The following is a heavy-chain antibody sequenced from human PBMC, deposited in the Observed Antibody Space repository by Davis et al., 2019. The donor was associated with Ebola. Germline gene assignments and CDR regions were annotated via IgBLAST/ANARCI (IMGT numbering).Heavy chain of an antibody. CDR3: VKVIVFNYYYNGMDV. Sequence: GGSLRLSCSASGFTFSSYAMHWVRQAPGKGLEWVACISGSGGSPYYADSGKGRFTISRDNSENTMYLQMKSLRAEDTAVYYCVKVIVFNYYYNGMDVWGQGTTVTVSS. V-gene: IGHV3-23*01. CDR2: ISGSGGSP. D-gene: IGHD3-10*01. CDR1: GFTFSSYA. J-gene: IGHJ6*02.